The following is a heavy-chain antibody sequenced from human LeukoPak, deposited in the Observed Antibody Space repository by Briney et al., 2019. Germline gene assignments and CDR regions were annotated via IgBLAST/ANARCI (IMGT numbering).Heavy chain of an antibody. Sequence: GGSLRLSCAASGFTFSGYWMHWVRQAPGKGLVWVSRINSDGSSTSYADSVKGRFTISRDNAKNTLYLQMNSLRAEDTAVYYCARGAGYCSSTSCYWWFDPWGQGTLVTVSS. CDR2: INSDGSST. J-gene: IGHJ5*02. V-gene: IGHV3-74*01. CDR1: GFTFSGYW. CDR3: ARGAGYCSSTSCYWWFDP. D-gene: IGHD2-2*01.